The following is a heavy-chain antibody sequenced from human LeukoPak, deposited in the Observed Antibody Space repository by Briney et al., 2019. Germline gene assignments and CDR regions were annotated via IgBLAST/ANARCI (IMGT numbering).Heavy chain of an antibody. CDR1: GFTFSRYW. D-gene: IGHD5/OR15-5a*01. CDR2: IKRDGGEK. V-gene: IGHV3-7*01. J-gene: IGHJ4*02. Sequence: PGGSLRLSCAASGFTFSRYWMSWVRQAPGKGLEWVANIKRDGGEKDYVDSVEGRFTISRDNAKNSLYLQMNSLRTEDTALYYCARLLVSNSGGEAFEHGGQGTLVTVS. CDR3: ARLLVSNSGGEAFEH.